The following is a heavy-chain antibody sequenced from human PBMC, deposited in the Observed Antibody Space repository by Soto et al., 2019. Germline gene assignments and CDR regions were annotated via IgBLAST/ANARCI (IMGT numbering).Heavy chain of an antibody. D-gene: IGHD4-17*01. V-gene: IGHV4-4*08. CDR2: IYNSGTT. Sequence: QMQLQESGPGLVKASETLSLTCSVSGGSFSNYYWGWIRQAPGKGLEWIGSIYNSGTTNYNPSLKSRVIISIESSKSRFSLRLNSVTVADWAVYYCASGAPSRYWGQGVLVTVSS. CDR1: GGSFSNYY. J-gene: IGHJ4*02. CDR3: ASGAPSRY.